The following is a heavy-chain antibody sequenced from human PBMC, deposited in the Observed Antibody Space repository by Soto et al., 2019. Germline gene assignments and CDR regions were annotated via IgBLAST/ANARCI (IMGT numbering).Heavy chain of an antibody. CDR3: ARDRRDIVATIDY. D-gene: IGHD5-12*01. CDR1: GFTFSSYS. J-gene: IGHJ4*02. Sequence: GGSLRLSCAASGFTFSSYSMNWVRQAPGKGLEWVSSISSSSSYIYYADSVKGRFTISRDNAKNSLYLQMNSLRAEDTAVYYCARDRRDIVATIDYWGQGTLVTVSS. CDR2: ISSSSSYI. V-gene: IGHV3-21*01.